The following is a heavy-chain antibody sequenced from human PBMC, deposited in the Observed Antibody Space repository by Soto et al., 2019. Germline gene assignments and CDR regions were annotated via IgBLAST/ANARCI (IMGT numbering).Heavy chain of an antibody. CDR2: IYTSGST. CDR1: GGSISSYY. V-gene: IGHV4-4*07. Sequence: PSETLSLTCTVSGGSISSYYWSWIRQPAGKGLEWIGRIYTSGSTNYNPSLKSRVTMSVDTSKNQFSLKLSSVTAADTAVYYCARGEEESFGELLFGFYYCGQGTLPTVSS. D-gene: IGHD3-10*01. CDR3: ARGEEESFGELLFGFYY. J-gene: IGHJ4*02.